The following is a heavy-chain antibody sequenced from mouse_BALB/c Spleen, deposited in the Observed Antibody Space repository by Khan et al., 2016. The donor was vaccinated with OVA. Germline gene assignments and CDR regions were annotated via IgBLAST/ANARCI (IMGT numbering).Heavy chain of an antibody. J-gene: IGHJ2*01. Sequence: QVQLQQSGAELVKAGASVKMSCKASGYTFTSYWMHWVKQRLGQGLEWFAETNPTNGRTYYNEKFKSKATLTVDKSSSTASMLLISPPFEDSAVYYGARIKKIVATYFDYWGQGTTLTVSS. CDR3: ARIKKIVATYFDY. CDR1: GYTFTSYW. CDR2: TNPTNGRT. V-gene: IGHV1S81*02. D-gene: IGHD1-1*01.